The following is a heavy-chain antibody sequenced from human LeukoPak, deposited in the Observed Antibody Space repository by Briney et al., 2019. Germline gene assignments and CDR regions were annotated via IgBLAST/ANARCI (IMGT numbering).Heavy chain of an antibody. D-gene: IGHD3-10*01. V-gene: IGHV3-30*02. Sequence: PGGSLRLSCAASGFSFSSYGIQWVRQAPGKGLEWVAFINYNGNNKYYADSVKGRFTISRDNSKNTVYLEMNSLRDGDTAVYYCARDRDTRSYYILYWGQGTLVTVSS. CDR1: GFSFSSYG. J-gene: IGHJ4*02. CDR3: ARDRDTRSYYILY. CDR2: INYNGNNK.